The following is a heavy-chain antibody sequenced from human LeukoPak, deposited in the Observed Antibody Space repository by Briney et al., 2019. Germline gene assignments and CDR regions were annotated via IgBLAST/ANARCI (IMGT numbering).Heavy chain of an antibody. Sequence: ASVKVSCKASGGTFSSYAISWVRQAPGQGLEWMGRIIPILGIANYAQKFQGRVTITADKSTSTAYMELSSLRSEDTAVYYCASHYYDFWSVNYYYYGMDVWGQGTTATVSS. J-gene: IGHJ6*02. CDR2: IIPILGIA. V-gene: IGHV1-69*04. CDR3: ASHYYDFWSVNYYYYGMDV. CDR1: GGTFSSYA. D-gene: IGHD3-3*01.